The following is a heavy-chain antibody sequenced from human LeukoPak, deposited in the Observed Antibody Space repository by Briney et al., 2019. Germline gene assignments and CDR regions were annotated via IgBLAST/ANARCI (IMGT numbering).Heavy chain of an antibody. D-gene: IGHD2-15*01. CDR3: AKDTLTRKGYDY. Sequence: GGSVRLSCAASGFTFSSYGMHWVRQAPGKGLGGVAFIRYDGSNKYYADSVKGRFTISRDNSKNTLYLQMNSLRAEDTAVYCCAKDTLTRKGYDYWGQGSLVTVSS. CDR2: IRYDGSNK. CDR1: GFTFSSYG. V-gene: IGHV3-30*02. J-gene: IGHJ4*02.